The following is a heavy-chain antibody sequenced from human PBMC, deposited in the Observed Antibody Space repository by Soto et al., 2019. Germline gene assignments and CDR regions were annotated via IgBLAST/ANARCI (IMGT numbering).Heavy chain of an antibody. V-gene: IGHV3-23*01. CDR1: GFTFSSYA. J-gene: IGHJ6*02. Sequence: GGSLRLSCAASGFTFSSYAMSWVRQAPGKGLEWVSAISGSGGSTYYADSVKGRFTISRDNSKNTLYLQMNSLRAEDTAVYYCAKAHDYGDYYYYGMDVWGQGTTVTVSS. D-gene: IGHD4-17*01. CDR3: AKAHDYGDYYYYGMDV. CDR2: ISGSGGST.